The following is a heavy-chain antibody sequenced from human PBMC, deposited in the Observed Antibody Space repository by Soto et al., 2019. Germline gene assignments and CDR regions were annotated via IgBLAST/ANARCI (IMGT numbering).Heavy chain of an antibody. CDR2: SYYTGST. CDR1: GGSISSYY. J-gene: IGHJ4*02. Sequence: QVQLQESGPGLVKPSETLSLTCTVSGGSISSYYWSWIRQPPGKGLGWIGYSYYTGSTNYNPSLKSRVTRSIATSKNQFSLKLSSVTAADTAVYYCARQDFYGSGSYGSLDYWGQGTLVTVSS. CDR3: ARQDFYGSGSYGSLDY. V-gene: IGHV4-59*08. D-gene: IGHD3-10*01.